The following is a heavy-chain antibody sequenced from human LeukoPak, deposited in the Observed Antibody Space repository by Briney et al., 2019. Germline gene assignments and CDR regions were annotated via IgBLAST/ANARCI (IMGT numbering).Heavy chain of an antibody. Sequence: GGSLRLSCAASGFTFSSYAMHWVRQAPGKGLEWVAVISYDGSNKYYADSVKGRFTISRDNSKNTLYLQMNSLRAEDTAVYYCARDYYVAVREGIPDYWGQGTLVTVSS. D-gene: IGHD3-10*02. CDR1: GFTFSSYA. CDR2: ISYDGSNK. CDR3: ARDYYVAVREGIPDY. V-gene: IGHV3-30-3*01. J-gene: IGHJ4*02.